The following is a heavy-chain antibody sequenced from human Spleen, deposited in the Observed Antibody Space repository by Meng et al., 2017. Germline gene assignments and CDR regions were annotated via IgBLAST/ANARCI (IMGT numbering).Heavy chain of an antibody. J-gene: IGHJ4*02. CDR2: IYYSGNT. CDR3: ARGPTTMAHDFDY. D-gene: IGHD4-11*01. CDR1: GGSISTYY. Sequence: ESLKISCTVSGGSISTYYWGWIRQSPQEGLEWIGFIYYSGNTNYNPSLKSRATISVDTSQNNLSLKLSSVTAADSAVYYCARGPTTMAHDFDYWGQGTLVTVSS. V-gene: IGHV4-59*12.